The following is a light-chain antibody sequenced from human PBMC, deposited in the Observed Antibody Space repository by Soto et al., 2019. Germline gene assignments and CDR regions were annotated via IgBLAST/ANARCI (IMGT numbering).Light chain of an antibody. CDR2: KTS. J-gene: IGKJ2*01. CDR3: QEYKTGPGYN. Sequence: DIQMTQSPSTLSASVGDRVTITCRASQSFGRWLAWYQQKPGKAPELLIYKTSNLERGVPSRFSGSGSGTEFTLTISSLQPDDFATYYCQEYKTGPGYNFGQGTRLEIK. CDR1: QSFGRW. V-gene: IGKV1-5*03.